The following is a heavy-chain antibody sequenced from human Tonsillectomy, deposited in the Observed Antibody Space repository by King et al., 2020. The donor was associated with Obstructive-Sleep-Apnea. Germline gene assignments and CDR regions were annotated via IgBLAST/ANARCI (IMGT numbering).Heavy chain of an antibody. J-gene: IGHJ4*02. CDR3: AKGLSIVVVPAALYFDY. D-gene: IGHD2-2*01. Sequence: VQLVESGGVVVHPGGSLRLSCAASGFTFDDYTMHWVRQAPGKGLEWVSLISWDGGSTYYAESVKGRFTISRDNSKNSLYLQMNSLRTEDTALYYCAKGLSIVVVPAALYFDYWGQGTLVTVSS. CDR1: GFTFDDYT. V-gene: IGHV3-43*01. CDR2: ISWDGGST.